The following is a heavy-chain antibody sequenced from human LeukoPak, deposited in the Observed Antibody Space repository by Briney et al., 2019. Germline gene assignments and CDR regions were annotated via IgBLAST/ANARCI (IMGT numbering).Heavy chain of an antibody. CDR3: AKDLVKAVAGLHYYYGMDV. D-gene: IGHD6-19*01. J-gene: IGHJ6*02. Sequence: GRSLRLSCAASGFTFSSYGMHWVRQAPGKGLEWVAVISYDGSNKYYADSVKGRFTISRDNSKNTLYLQMNSLRAEDTAVYYCAKDLVKAVAGLHYYYGMDVWGQGTTVTVSS. CDR1: GFTFSSYG. CDR2: ISYDGSNK. V-gene: IGHV3-30*18.